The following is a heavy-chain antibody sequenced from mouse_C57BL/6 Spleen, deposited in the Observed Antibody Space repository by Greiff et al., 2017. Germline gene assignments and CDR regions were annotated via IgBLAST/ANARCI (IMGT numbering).Heavy chain of an antibody. CDR2: IHPSDSDT. Sequence: QVQLQQPGAELVKPGASVKVSCKASGYTFTSYWMHWVKQRPGQGLEWIGRIHPSDSDTNYNQKFKGKATLTVDKSSSTAYMQLSSLTSEDSAVYYCASSYYGSSYWYFDVWGTGTTVTVSS. CDR1: GYTFTSYW. J-gene: IGHJ1*03. D-gene: IGHD1-1*01. V-gene: IGHV1-74*01. CDR3: ASSYYGSSYWYFDV.